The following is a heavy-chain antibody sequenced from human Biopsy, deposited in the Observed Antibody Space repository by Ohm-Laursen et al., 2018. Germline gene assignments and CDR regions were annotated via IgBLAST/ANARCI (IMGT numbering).Heavy chain of an antibody. V-gene: IGHV1-2*02. CDR3: ARGGLNYWYFDL. CDR2: INPNSGGT. J-gene: IGHJ2*01. Sequence: SVKVSCKASGYTFTDSYMHWVRQAPGQGLEWMGWINPNSGGTNYAQKFQGRVTMTRDTSMSTAYMELNRLRSDDTAVYYCARGGLNYWYFDLWGRGTLVAVSS. D-gene: IGHD1-26*01. CDR1: GYTFTDSY.